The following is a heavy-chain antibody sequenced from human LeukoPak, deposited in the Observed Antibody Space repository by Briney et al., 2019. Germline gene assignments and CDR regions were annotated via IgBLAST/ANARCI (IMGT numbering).Heavy chain of an antibody. Sequence: EASVKVSCQASGYTFTSYYMHWVRQAPGQGLEWMGWINPNSGGTNYAQKFQGRVTMTRDTSISTAYMELSRLRSDDTAVYYCARGFARGYSYGIDAFDIWGQGTMVTVSS. CDR1: GYTFTSYY. CDR2: INPNSGGT. CDR3: ARGFARGYSYGIDAFDI. J-gene: IGHJ3*02. D-gene: IGHD5-18*01. V-gene: IGHV1-2*02.